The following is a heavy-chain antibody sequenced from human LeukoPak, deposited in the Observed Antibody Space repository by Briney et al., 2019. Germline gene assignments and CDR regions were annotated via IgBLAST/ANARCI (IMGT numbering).Heavy chain of an antibody. Sequence: SETLPLTCTVSGVSISSYYWSWIRQPPGKGLEWIGYIHYSGNTNYNPSLKSRVTISLDTSKNQFSLRVTSVTAADTAAYYCARETELFPAGAFDIWGQGTMVTVSP. CDR3: ARETELFPAGAFDI. CDR1: GVSISSYY. CDR2: IHYSGNT. D-gene: IGHD2-21*01. V-gene: IGHV4-59*01. J-gene: IGHJ3*02.